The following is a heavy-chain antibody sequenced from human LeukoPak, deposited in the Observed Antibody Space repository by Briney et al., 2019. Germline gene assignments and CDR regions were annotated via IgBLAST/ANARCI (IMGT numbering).Heavy chain of an antibody. J-gene: IGHJ3*02. Sequence: SETLSLTCTVSGYSISSGYYWSWIRQPPGKGLEWIGSIYHSGSTYYNPSLKSRVTISVDTSKNQFSLKLSSVTAADTAVYYCARDRTSPEDAFDIWGQGTMVTVSS. V-gene: IGHV4-38-2*02. CDR1: GYSISSGYY. D-gene: IGHD2-8*01. CDR3: ARDRTSPEDAFDI. CDR2: IYHSGST.